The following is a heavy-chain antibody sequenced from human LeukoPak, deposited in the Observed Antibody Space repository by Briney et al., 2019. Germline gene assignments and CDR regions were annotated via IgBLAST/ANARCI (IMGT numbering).Heavy chain of an antibody. Sequence: GGSLRLSCAASGFTFSSYSMNWVRQAPGKGLEWVSSISSSSSYIYYADSVKGRFTISRDNAKNSLYLQMNSLRAEDTAVYYCARDLLPYQTAVNFDYWGQGTLATVSS. CDR1: GFTFSSYS. J-gene: IGHJ4*02. CDR3: ARDLLPYQTAVNFDY. CDR2: ISSSSSYI. V-gene: IGHV3-21*01. D-gene: IGHD2-2*01.